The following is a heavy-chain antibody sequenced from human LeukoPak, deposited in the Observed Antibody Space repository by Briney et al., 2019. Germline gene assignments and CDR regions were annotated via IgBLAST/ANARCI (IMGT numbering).Heavy chain of an antibody. CDR3: ATSPTMAPAGTGDY. Sequence: SVKVSCKASGGTFSSYAISWVRQAPGQGLEWMGRIIPILGIANYAQKFQGRVTITADKSTSTAYMELSSLRSDDTAVYYCATSPTMAPAGTGDYWGQGTLVTVSS. CDR2: IIPILGIA. CDR1: GGTFSSYA. J-gene: IGHJ4*02. V-gene: IGHV1-69*04. D-gene: IGHD6-13*01.